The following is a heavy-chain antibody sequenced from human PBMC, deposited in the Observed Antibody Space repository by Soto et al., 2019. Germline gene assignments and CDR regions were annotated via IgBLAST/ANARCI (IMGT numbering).Heavy chain of an antibody. Sequence: SETLSLTCTVSGGSITSSSYYWGWIRQPPGKGLEWIGSIYYSGSTYYNPSLKSRVTISVDTSKNQFSLKLSSVTAADTAVYYCARAFGGSGSYSWFDPWGQGTLVTVSS. V-gene: IGHV4-39*07. D-gene: IGHD3-10*01. CDR2: IYYSGST. CDR3: ARAFGGSGSYSWFDP. J-gene: IGHJ5*02. CDR1: GGSITSSSYY.